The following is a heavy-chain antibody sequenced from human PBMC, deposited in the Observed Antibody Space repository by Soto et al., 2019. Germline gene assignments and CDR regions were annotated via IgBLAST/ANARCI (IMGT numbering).Heavy chain of an antibody. CDR3: ARSPQGGWYQAY. J-gene: IGHJ4*02. CDR2: IIPIFGAA. V-gene: IGHV1-69*13. CDR1: GGTFSSYA. D-gene: IGHD6-19*01. Sequence: SVKVSCKASGGTFSSYAISWVRQAPGQGLERMGGIIPIFGAANYAQKFQGRVTITADESTSTAYKELSSLRFEVTAVYYCARSPQGGWYQAYWGQGTLVTVSS.